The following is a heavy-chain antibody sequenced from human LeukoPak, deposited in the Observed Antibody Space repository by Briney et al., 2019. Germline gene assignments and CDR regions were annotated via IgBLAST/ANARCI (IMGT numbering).Heavy chain of an antibody. D-gene: IGHD1-26*01. CDR1: GFTFSRSL. CDR2: IRSDGSIT. V-gene: IGHV3-74*01. CDR3: AKDKGESGYFDY. J-gene: IGHJ4*02. Sequence: GGSLRLSCAASGFTFSRSLMHWVRQVPGKGLVWVSRIRSDGSITVYADSVKGRFAISRDNSKNTLYLQMNSLRAEDTAVYYCAKDKGESGYFDYWGQGTLVTVSS.